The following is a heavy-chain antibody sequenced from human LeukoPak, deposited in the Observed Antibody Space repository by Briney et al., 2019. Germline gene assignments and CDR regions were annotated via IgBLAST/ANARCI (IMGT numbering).Heavy chain of an antibody. D-gene: IGHD1-26*01. CDR3: ARDASGSYGFLVGAFDI. J-gene: IGHJ3*02. CDR2: IIPILGIA. Sequence: GASVKVSCKASGGTFSSYAISWVRQAPGQGLEWMGRIIPILGIANYAQKFQGRVTITADKSTSTAYMELSSLRSEDTAVYYCARDASGSYGFLVGAFDIWGQGTMVTVSS. V-gene: IGHV1-69*04. CDR1: GGTFSSYA.